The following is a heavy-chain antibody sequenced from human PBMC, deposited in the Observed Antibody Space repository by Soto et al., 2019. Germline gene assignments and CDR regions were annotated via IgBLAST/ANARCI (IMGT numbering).Heavy chain of an antibody. CDR3: AKGPHPIIGWPYYCES. CDR1: GYPFSSYA. J-gene: IGHJ4*02. D-gene: IGHD6-19*01. Sequence: GGSLRLSCAATGYPFSSYAMSWVRHAPGKGLEWVSAISGSGGSTYYADSVKGRFTISRDNSKNTLYLQMNSLRAEDTAVYYCAKGPHPIIGWPYYCESWGQGVPVTVSA. V-gene: IGHV3-23*01. CDR2: ISGSGGST.